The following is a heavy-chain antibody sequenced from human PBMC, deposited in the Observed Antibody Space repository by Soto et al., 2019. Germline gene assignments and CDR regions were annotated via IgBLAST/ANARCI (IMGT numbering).Heavy chain of an antibody. V-gene: IGHV4-34*01. D-gene: IGHD6-13*01. CDR2: INHSGST. J-gene: IGHJ6*02. CDR1: GGSFSGYY. Sequence: SETLSLTCAVYGGSFSGYYWSWIRQPPGKGLEWIGEINHSGSTNYNPSLKSRVTISVDTSKNQFSLKLSSVTAADTAVYYCARGHGSSWYLYYYGMDVWGQGTTVTVSS. CDR3: ARGHGSSWYLYYYGMDV.